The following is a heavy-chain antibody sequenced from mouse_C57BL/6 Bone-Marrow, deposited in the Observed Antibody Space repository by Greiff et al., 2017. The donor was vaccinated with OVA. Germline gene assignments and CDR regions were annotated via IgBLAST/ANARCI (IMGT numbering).Heavy chain of an antibody. V-gene: IGHV1-19*01. D-gene: IGHD2-14*01. J-gene: IGHJ1*03. CDR2: INPYNGGT. CDR1: GYTFTDYY. Sequence: EVHLVESGPVLVKPGASVKMSCKASGYTFTDYYMNWVKQSHGKSLEWIGVINPYNGGTSYNQKFKGKATLTVDKSSSTAYMELNSLTSEDSAVYYCARNYRGWYFDVWGTGTTVTVSS. CDR3: ARNYRGWYFDV.